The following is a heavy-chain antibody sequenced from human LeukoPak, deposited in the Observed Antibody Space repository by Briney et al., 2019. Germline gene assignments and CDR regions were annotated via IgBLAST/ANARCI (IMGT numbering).Heavy chain of an antibody. CDR3: ARSPGTTYLDY. J-gene: IGHJ4*02. CDR2: IYYSGST. D-gene: IGHD1-7*01. CDR1: GASISSWY. Sequence: PSETLSLTCTVSGASISSWYWSWIRQPPGKGLEWIGYIYYSGSTNYNPSLKSRVTISVDTSKNQFSLKLSSVTAADTAVYYCARSPGTTYLDYWGQGTLVTVSS. V-gene: IGHV4-59*08.